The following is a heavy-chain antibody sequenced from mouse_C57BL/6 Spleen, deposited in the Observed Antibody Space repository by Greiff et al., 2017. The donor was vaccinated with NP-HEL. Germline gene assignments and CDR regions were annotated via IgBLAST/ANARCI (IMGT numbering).Heavy chain of an antibody. CDR2: ISYDGSN. Sequence: EVKLQESGPGLVKPSQSLSLTCSVTGYSITSGYYWNWIRQFPGNKLEWMGYISYDGSNNYNPSLKNRISITRDTSKNQFFLKLNSVTTEDTATDYSAREGGLRRAWFAYWGQGTLVTVSA. D-gene: IGHD1-1*01. CDR3: AREGGLRRAWFAY. J-gene: IGHJ3*01. V-gene: IGHV3-6*01. CDR1: GYSITSGYY.